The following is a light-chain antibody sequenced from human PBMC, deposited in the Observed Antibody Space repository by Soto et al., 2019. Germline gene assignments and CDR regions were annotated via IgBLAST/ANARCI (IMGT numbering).Light chain of an antibody. V-gene: IGKV1-5*03. CDR1: QRISNY. CDR2: RAS. Sequence: DIEMTQSPFTLSASVGDRVIITCRASQRISNYLAWYQQKPGKAPKLLIYRASRLESGVPSRFSGSGSGTECTLTISSLQPDDFATYHCQQYKSYPWMFGQGTKVEIK. CDR3: QQYKSYPWM. J-gene: IGKJ1*01.